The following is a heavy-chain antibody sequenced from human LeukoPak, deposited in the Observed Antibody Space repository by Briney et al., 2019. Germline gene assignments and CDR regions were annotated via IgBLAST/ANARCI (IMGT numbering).Heavy chain of an antibody. D-gene: IGHD3-16*01. Sequence: AGSLRLSCAASGFTVSSNYMRWVRQAPGKGLEWGSVIYSGGSTYYANSVKVRFTISRSNSKNTMYLQMISFRAEDTAVYYCARDPGGDYVGIDWGQGTLVTVSS. J-gene: IGHJ4*02. CDR3: ARDPGGDYVGID. V-gene: IGHV3-66*01. CDR1: GFTVSSNY. CDR2: IYSGGST.